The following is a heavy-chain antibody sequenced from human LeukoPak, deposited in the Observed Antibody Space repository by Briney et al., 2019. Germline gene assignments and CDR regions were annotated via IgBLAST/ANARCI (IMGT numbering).Heavy chain of an antibody. CDR3: AREPSQEGVSDAFDI. CDR2: VYHSGST. J-gene: IGHJ3*02. CDR1: GDSISSSNW. Sequence: SETLSLTCAVSGDSISSSNWWSWVRLPPGKGLEWIGEVYHSGSTNYNPSLKSRVTISVDKSKNQFSLQLNSVTPEDTAVYYCAREPSQEGVSDAFDIWGQGTMVTVSS. V-gene: IGHV4-4*02. D-gene: IGHD2-8*01.